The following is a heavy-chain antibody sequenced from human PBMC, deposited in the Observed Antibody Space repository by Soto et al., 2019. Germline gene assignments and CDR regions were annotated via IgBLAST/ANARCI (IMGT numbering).Heavy chain of an antibody. D-gene: IGHD3-10*01. CDR1: GFTFSSFW. V-gene: IGHV3-7*04. CDR2: IKQDGSEI. Sequence: EEQLVESGGGLVQPGGSPRLSCAASGFTFSSFWMNWVRQAPGKGLEWVANIKQDGSEIYSVDSVKGRFTISRDNAKNSLYLQMNSLRAEDTAVYYCARDYWYFDSESSYNGVFDIWGQGTMVTVSS. J-gene: IGHJ3*02. CDR3: ARDYWYFDSESSYNGVFDI.